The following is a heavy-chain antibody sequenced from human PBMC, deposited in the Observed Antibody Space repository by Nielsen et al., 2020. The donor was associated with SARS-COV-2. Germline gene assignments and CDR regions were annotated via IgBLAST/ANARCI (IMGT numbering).Heavy chain of an antibody. Sequence: KVSCKGSGYSFTTYLIGWVRQMPGNCPDWMVIIYPVYSDTRYSPSFQVQVIISADKSISTAYLQWISLKASDTAMYFCARCYYDSSGYMWCDYWGQGTLVTVSS. CDR1: GYSFTTYL. CDR3: ARCYYDSSGYMWCDY. D-gene: IGHD3-22*01. J-gene: IGHJ4*02. CDR2: IYPVYSDT. V-gene: IGHV5-51*01.